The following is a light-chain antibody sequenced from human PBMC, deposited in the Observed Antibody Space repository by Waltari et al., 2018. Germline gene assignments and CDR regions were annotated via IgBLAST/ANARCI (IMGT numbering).Light chain of an antibody. V-gene: IGKV3D-15*01. CDR2: GAS. J-gene: IGKJ4*01. CDR3: QQYDVWPLT. Sequence: EIELTQSTATLSVSPGERANLSCRASQSIGSALAWYQQKPGQGPRLLFYGASTRATGIPARFSGSGSGTDFTLTISGLQSEDFADYYCQQYDVWPLTFGGGTKVHIK. CDR1: QSIGSA.